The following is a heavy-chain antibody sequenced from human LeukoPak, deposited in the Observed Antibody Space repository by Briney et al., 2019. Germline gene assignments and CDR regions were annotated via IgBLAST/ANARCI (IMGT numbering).Heavy chain of an antibody. Sequence: GGSLRLSCAASGFTFSNYAMSWVRQAPGKGLDWFSDISGSGGSTYYADSVKGRFTISRDNSKDTLYLQMNSLRAEDTAVYYCANDGAYYDSSTDAFDIWGQGTMVTVSS. CDR1: GFTFSNYA. J-gene: IGHJ3*02. CDR2: ISGSGGST. CDR3: ANDGAYYDSSTDAFDI. V-gene: IGHV3-23*01. D-gene: IGHD3-22*01.